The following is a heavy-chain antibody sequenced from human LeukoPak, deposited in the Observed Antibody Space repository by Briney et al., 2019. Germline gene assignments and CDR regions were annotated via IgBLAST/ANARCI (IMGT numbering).Heavy chain of an antibody. CDR1: GYTFTSYG. CDR2: ISADSGNT. V-gene: IGHV1-18*01. D-gene: IGHD6-19*01. J-gene: IGHJ4*02. Sequence: ASVKVSCKASGYTFTSYGISWVRQAPGQGLEWMGWISADSGNTNYAQKFQGAVTMTTDTSTSTAYMELRSLRSDDTAVYYCARDLRGWPYYFDYWDQGTLVTVSS. CDR3: ARDLRGWPYYFDY.